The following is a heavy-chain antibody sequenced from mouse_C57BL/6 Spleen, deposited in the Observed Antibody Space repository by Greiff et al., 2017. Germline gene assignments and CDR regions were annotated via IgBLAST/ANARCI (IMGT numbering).Heavy chain of an antibody. CDR2: IRNKANGYTT. CDR3: ARHPSSIYYGNLYYAMDY. J-gene: IGHJ4*01. CDR1: GFTFTDYY. D-gene: IGHD2-1*01. V-gene: IGHV7-3*01. Sequence: EVKLVESGGGLVQPGGSLSLSCAASGFTFTDYYMSWVRQPPGKALEWLGFIRNKANGYTTEYSASVKGRFTISRDNSQSILYLQMNALRDEDSATYDCARHPSSIYYGNLYYAMDYWDQGTSVTVSS.